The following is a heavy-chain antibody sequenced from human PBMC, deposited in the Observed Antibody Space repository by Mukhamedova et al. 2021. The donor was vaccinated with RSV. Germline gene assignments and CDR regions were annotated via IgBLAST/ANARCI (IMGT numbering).Heavy chain of an antibody. J-gene: IGHJ6*03. D-gene: IGHD5-24*01. V-gene: IGHV4-34*01. CDR3: ARGRKDGYPHFYYYYMDV. CDR2: ITHSGGA. Sequence: SWIRQSPGKGLEWIGEITHSGGANYSPSLKSRVTISMDTSKNQFSLKLSSVTAADTGIYYCARGRKDGYPHFYYYYMDVWGNGTT.